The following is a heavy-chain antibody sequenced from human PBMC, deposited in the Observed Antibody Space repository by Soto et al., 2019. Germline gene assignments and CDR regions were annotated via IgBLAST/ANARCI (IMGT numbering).Heavy chain of an antibody. CDR2: IWYDGSNK. Sequence: GGSLRLSCAASGFTFSSYGMNWVRQAPGKGLEWVAVIWYDGSNKYYADSVKGRFTISRDNSKNKLYLQMNSLRAEDTAMYYCARIGSGWSGEEDNYYMDVWGKGTTVTVSS. CDR1: GFTFSSYG. J-gene: IGHJ6*03. V-gene: IGHV3-33*01. D-gene: IGHD3-10*01. CDR3: ARIGSGWSGEEDNYYMDV.